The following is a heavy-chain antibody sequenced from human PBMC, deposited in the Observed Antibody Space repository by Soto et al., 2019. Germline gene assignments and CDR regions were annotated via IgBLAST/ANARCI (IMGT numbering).Heavy chain of an antibody. CDR2: ISASGDTT. J-gene: IGHJ4*02. CDR3: ARGDYDILTGYYPAFDY. Sequence: GGSLRLSCAASGFTFTRYAMIWVRQAPGKGLEWVSVISASGDTTYSADSVRGRFIISRDNSQNTLYLLMTSLRAEDTAIYYCARGDYDILTGYYPAFDYWGQGTQVTVYS. V-gene: IGHV3-23*01. D-gene: IGHD3-9*01. CDR1: GFTFTRYA.